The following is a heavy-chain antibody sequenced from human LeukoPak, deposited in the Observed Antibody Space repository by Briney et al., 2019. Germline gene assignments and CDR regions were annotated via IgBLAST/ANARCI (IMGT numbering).Heavy chain of an antibody. D-gene: IGHD6-13*01. J-gene: IGHJ4*02. V-gene: IGHV3-53*01. CDR2: IYSGDST. CDR3: ARDYNSSPDY. CDR1: GFTVSSNY. Sequence: GGSLRLSCAASGFTVSSNYMSWVRQAPGKGLEWVSVIYSGDSTYYADSVKGRFTISRDNSKNTLYLQMNSLRDDDTAVYYCARDYNSSPDYWGQGTLVTVSS.